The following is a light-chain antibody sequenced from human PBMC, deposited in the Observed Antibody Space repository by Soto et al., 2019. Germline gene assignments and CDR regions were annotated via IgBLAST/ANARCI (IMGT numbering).Light chain of an antibody. Sequence: DIQMTQSPSSLSASVGDRVTITCRASQDISNFLAWYQQRPGKPPKVLIYAASSLQPGVPSRFSGSGSGTDFTLTINSLQPEDVATYYCQKYKSAPQTFGQGTRVEIK. CDR2: AAS. CDR3: QKYKSAPQT. J-gene: IGKJ1*01. V-gene: IGKV1-27*01. CDR1: QDISNF.